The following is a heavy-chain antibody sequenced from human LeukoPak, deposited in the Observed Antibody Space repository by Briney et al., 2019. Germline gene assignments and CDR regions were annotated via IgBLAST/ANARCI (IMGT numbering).Heavy chain of an antibody. V-gene: IGHV4-59*12. CDR1: GDSITNYY. D-gene: IGHD3-10*01. CDR2: IYYSGNT. Sequence: SETLSLTCTVSGDSITNYYWSWIRQPPGRGLQWIGYIYYSGNTNYNPSLKGRVTISVDTSRNQFSLKLNSVTAADTAVYYCAKSNGYGLVDIWGQGTMVTVSS. J-gene: IGHJ3*02. CDR3: AKSNGYGLVDI.